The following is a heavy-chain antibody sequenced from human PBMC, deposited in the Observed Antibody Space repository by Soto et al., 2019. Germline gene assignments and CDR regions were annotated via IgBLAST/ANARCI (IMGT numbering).Heavy chain of an antibody. CDR3: ATGGKTDQITPFDY. D-gene: IGHD2-15*01. V-gene: IGHV3-30*03. Sequence: QVQLVESGGGVVQPGRSLRLSCAASGFTFSSYGMNWVRQAPGKGLEWVALISNDGSNKYYVDSVKGRFTISRDNSKNPLYLQRDSLRLEDTAVNYWATGGKTDQITPFDYGGQGTLLTVSS. J-gene: IGHJ4*02. CDR2: ISNDGSNK. CDR1: GFTFSSYG.